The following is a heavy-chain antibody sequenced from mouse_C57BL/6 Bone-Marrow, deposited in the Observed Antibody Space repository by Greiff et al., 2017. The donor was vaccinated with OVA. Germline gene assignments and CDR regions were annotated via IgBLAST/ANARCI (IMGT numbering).Heavy chain of an antibody. CDR2: ISYDGSN. Sequence: VQLKESGPGLVKPSQSLSLTCSVTGYSITSGYYWNWIRQFPGNKLEWMGYISYDGSNNYNPSLKNLISITRDTSKNQFFLKLNSVTTEDTATYYCARVNWRAMDYWGQGTSVTVSS. CDR3: ARVNWRAMDY. D-gene: IGHD4-1*01. CDR1: GYSITSGYY. V-gene: IGHV3-6*01. J-gene: IGHJ4*01.